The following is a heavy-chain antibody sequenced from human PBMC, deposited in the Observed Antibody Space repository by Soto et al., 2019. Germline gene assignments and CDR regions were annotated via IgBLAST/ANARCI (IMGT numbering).Heavy chain of an antibody. D-gene: IGHD2-2*01. J-gene: IGHJ6*02. CDR2: TRSNGEHT. CDR1: GFMFSSFA. V-gene: IGHV3-23*01. Sequence: LRLSCAGSGFMFSSFAMTWVRQAPGKGLEWVSTTRSNGEHTYYADSVKGRFTVSRDNSKNTLFLEMSSLRAEDSAIYYCAKDSKSVSVSAARVYGMDVWGQGTTVTVSS. CDR3: AKDSKSVSVSAARVYGMDV.